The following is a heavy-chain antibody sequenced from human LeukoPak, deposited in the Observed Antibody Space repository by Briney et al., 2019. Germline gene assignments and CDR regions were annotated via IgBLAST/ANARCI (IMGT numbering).Heavy chain of an antibody. Sequence: PGGSLRLSCAASGFTFSSYWMSWVRQAPGKGLVWVASIKKDGSGTYYVDSVKGRFTISRDNAKNSLYLQMNSLRAEDTAVDYCARDRIVANYWGQGTLVTGSS. CDR2: IKKDGSGT. J-gene: IGHJ4*02. CDR1: GFTFSSYW. CDR3: ARDRIVANY. V-gene: IGHV3-7*01. D-gene: IGHD5-12*01.